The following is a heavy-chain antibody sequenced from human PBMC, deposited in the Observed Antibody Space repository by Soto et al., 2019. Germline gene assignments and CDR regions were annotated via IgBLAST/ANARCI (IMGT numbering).Heavy chain of an antibody. D-gene: IGHD3-10*01. CDR2: LFYGGTT. J-gene: IGHJ4*02. CDR1: GGSISGYY. Sequence: QVHLQESGPGLVKPSETLSLTCTVSGGSISGYYWTWIRQPPGKGLEWVGSLFYGGTTDYNPSLKSRPTMSLDTSKNHFSLKLRSVTAADTAVYYCARHRGPAPVYWGQGTLVTASS. CDR3: ARHRGPAPVY. V-gene: IGHV4-39*01.